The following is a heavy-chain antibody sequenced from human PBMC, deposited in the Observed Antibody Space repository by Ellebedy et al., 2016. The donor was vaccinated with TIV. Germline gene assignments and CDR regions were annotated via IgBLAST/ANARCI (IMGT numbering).Heavy chain of an antibody. D-gene: IGHD1-1*01. Sequence: PGGSLRLSCEAFGFNFSVFGMHLVRQAPGKGLEWVAVIWSDGSNQFYADSGKGRFTISRDNSKNTQYLQMNSLRGEDTAVYYCVRDYLIGGPPGTPWGQGTVVTVSS. CDR3: VRDYLIGGPPGTP. V-gene: IGHV3-33*08. CDR2: IWSDGSNQ. CDR1: GFNFSVFG. J-gene: IGHJ5*02.